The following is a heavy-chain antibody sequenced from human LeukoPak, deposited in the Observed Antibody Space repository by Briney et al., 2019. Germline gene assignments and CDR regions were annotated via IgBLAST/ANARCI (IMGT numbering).Heavy chain of an antibody. CDR3: ARIVSGRFYYYMDV. CDR2: ITSGSTFI. Sequence: SGGSLRLSCAASGFSFNDYSMSWVRQAPGKGLEWVSSITSGSTFIYYAVSVRGRFTISRDNAKNSLYLQMNSLRAEDTAVYYCARIVSGRFYYYMDVWGKGTTVTVSS. CDR1: GFSFNDYS. V-gene: IGHV3-21*01. D-gene: IGHD3-10*01. J-gene: IGHJ6*03.